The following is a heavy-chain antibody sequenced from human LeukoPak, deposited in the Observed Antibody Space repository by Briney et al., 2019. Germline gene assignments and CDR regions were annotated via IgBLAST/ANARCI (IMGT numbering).Heavy chain of an antibody. CDR2: IYYSGST. V-gene: IGHV4-39*01. D-gene: IGHD5-24*01. Sequence: SETLSLTCTVSGGSISSSSYYWGWIRQPPGKGLEWIGSIYYSGSTYYNPSLKSRVTISVDTSKNQFSLKLSSVTAADTAVYYCAAVEMATMGLGYWGQGTLVTVSS. J-gene: IGHJ4*02. CDR1: GGSISSSSYY. CDR3: AAVEMATMGLGY.